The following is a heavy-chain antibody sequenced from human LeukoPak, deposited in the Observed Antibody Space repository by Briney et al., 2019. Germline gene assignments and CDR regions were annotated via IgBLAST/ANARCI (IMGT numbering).Heavy chain of an antibody. V-gene: IGHV3-30-3*01. CDR1: GFTFSSYA. J-gene: IGHJ6*02. Sequence: AGRSLRISCVASGFTFSSYAMHWVRQAPGKGLEWVAVISYDGSNKYYADSVKGRFTISRDNSKNTLYLQMNRLRADDTAVYYCARPNYYDSSAFYYYFYGMDVWGQGTTVTVSS. D-gene: IGHD3-22*01. CDR3: ARPNYYDSSAFYYYFYGMDV. CDR2: ISYDGSNK.